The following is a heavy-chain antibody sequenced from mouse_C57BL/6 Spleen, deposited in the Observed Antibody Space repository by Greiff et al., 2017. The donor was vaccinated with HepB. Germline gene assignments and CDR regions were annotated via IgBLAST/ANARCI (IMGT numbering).Heavy chain of an antibody. J-gene: IGHJ3*01. D-gene: IGHD1-1*01. CDR2: INPNNGGT. V-gene: IGHV1-26*01. Sequence: VQLQQSGPELVKPGASVKISCKASGYTFTDYYMNWVKQSHGKSLEWIGDINPNNGGTSYNQKFKGKATLTVDKSSSTAYMELRSLTSEDSAVYYCAREGVITTVVAPPGFAYWGQGTLVTVSA. CDR1: GYTFTDYY. CDR3: AREGVITTVVAPPGFAY.